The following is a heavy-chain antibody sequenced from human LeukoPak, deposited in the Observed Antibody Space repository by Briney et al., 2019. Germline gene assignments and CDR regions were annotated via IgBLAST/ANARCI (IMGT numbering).Heavy chain of an antibody. D-gene: IGHD1-1*01. CDR3: AKSLFTSATGTGRAFHI. CDR2: ISASGDVT. CDR1: EFTFSKFP. J-gene: IGHJ3*02. Sequence: PGGSLRLSCAASEFTFSKFPMGWVRQAPGRGLEWVSAISASGDVTFHADSVRGRFTIPRDNSKSTLFLQMNDLRVEDTAKFYCAKSLFTSATGTGRAFHIWGQGTMVSVSS. V-gene: IGHV3-23*01.